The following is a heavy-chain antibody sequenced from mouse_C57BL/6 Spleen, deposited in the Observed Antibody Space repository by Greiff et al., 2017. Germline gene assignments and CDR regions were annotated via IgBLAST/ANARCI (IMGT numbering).Heavy chain of an antibody. Sequence: EVQLQQSGPELVKPGASVKISCKASGYTFTDYYMNWVKQSHGKSLEWIGDINPNNGGTSYNQKFKGKATLTVDKSSSTAYMELRSLTSEDSAVYYCARSDYYGSRRDYYAMDYWGQGTSVTVSS. CDR2: INPNNGGT. V-gene: IGHV1-26*01. D-gene: IGHD1-1*01. J-gene: IGHJ4*01. CDR3: ARSDYYGSRRDYYAMDY. CDR1: GYTFTDYY.